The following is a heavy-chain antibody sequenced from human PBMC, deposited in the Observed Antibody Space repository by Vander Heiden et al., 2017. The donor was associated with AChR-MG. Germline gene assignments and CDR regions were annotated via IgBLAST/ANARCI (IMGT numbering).Heavy chain of an antibody. CDR3: ARGWGYSRSSFNFDY. D-gene: IGHD6-6*01. V-gene: IGHV4-4*02. Sequence: VQLQESGPGLVRPSGTLSLTCTVSGDSISSDKWWSWLRQPPGKGLEWIAEISHSGNTYYSPSLKSRVTISVDESRNQFSLTLNSVTATDTAVYYCARGWGYSRSSFNFDYWGRGTLVTVSS. J-gene: IGHJ4*02. CDR2: ISHSGNT. CDR1: GDSISSDKW.